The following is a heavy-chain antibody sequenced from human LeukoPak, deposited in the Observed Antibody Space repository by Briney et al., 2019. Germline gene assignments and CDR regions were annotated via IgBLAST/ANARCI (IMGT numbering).Heavy chain of an antibody. Sequence: PVASVKVSCKASGYSFTSHYMHWVRQAPGQGLEWMGIINPSGGSTSYAQKFQGRVTMTRDMSTSTVYMELNSLRAEDTAVYYCAKDHTGYDILTGYYPNYYYYYMDVWGKGTTVTISS. D-gene: IGHD3-9*01. CDR2: INPSGGST. CDR1: GYSFTSHY. J-gene: IGHJ6*03. CDR3: AKDHTGYDILTGYYPNYYYYYMDV. V-gene: IGHV1-46*01.